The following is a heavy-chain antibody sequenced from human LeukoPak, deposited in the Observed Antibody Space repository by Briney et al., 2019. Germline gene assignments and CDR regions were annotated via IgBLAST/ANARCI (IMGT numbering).Heavy chain of an antibody. D-gene: IGHD1-1*01. CDR3: AVLYNWNAALGYYMDV. Sequence: SETLSLTCTVSGGSISSSSYYWGWIRQPPGKGLEWIGSIYYSGSTYYNPSLKSRVTISVGTSKNQFSLKLSSVPAADTAVYYCAVLYNWNAALGYYMDVWGKGTTVTVSS. J-gene: IGHJ6*03. CDR2: IYYSGST. CDR1: GGSISSSSYY. V-gene: IGHV4-39*07.